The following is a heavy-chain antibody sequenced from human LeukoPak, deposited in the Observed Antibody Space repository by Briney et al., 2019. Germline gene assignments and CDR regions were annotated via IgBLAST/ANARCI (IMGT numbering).Heavy chain of an antibody. CDR2: IYSADST. CDR1: GFTVSSNY. Sequence: PGGSLRLSCAASGFTVSSNYMSWVRQAPGKGLELVSVIYSADSTYYADSVKGRFTISRDNSKNTLYLQMNSLRAEDTAVYYCARDPYSSTWSYGMDIWGQGTTVTVSS. CDR3: ARDPYSSTWSYGMDI. V-gene: IGHV3-53*01. J-gene: IGHJ6*02. D-gene: IGHD6-13*01.